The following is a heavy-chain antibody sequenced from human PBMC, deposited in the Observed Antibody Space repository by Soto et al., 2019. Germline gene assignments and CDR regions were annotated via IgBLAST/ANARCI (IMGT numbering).Heavy chain of an antibody. V-gene: IGHV4-4*07. CDR2: VFSSGST. J-gene: IGHJ6*02. CDR3: ARVAFSYFGMDV. D-gene: IGHD3-3*02. CDR1: GGAISSYY. Sequence: SVTLSLTRSAPGGAISSYYWSWVRQPAGKGLEWIGRVFSSGSTNYNASLKSRVTMSIDTSKNEVSLTLRSVTAADTAVYYCARVAFSYFGMDVWGPGTTVTSP.